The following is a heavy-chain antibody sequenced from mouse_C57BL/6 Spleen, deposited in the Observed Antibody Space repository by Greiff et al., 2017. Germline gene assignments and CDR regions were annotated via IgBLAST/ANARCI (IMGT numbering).Heavy chain of an antibody. V-gene: IGHV1-64*01. CDR3: APTVVATDYYAMDD. CDR2: IHPNSGST. Sequence: QVQLQQPGAELVKPGASVKLSCKASGYTFTSYWMHWVKQRPGQGLEWIGMIHPNSGSTNYNEKFKSKATLTVDNSSSTAYMQLSSLTSEDSAVYYGAPTVVATDYYAMDDWGQGTSVTVAS. CDR1: GYTFTSYW. J-gene: IGHJ4*01. D-gene: IGHD1-1*01.